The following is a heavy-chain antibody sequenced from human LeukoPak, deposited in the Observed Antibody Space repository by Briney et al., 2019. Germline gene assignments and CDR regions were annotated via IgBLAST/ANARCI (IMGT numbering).Heavy chain of an antibody. D-gene: IGHD3-22*01. CDR1: GYTFTSYD. J-gene: IGHJ4*02. V-gene: IGHV1-8*01. CDR2: MNPNSGNT. CDR3: ARWNYYDSSGYSDFDY. Sequence: GASVKVSCKASGYTFTSYDINWVRQATGQGLEWMGWMNPNSGNTGYAQKFQGRVTMTRNTSISTAYMELSSLRSEDTAVYYCARWNYYDSSGYSDFDYWGQGTLVTVSS.